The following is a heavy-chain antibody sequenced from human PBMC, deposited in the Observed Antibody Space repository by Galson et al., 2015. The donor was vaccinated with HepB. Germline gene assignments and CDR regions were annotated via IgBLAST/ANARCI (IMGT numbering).Heavy chain of an antibody. V-gene: IGHV1-18*04. Sequence: SCKASGYTFTSNGISWVRQTPRQGLEWLGWISAYGGNTKYAQKYQGRITLTRDTSTSTVYVELRSLRSDDTAVYYCARDRDYRFDYWGQGTLVAVSS. CDR2: ISAYGGNT. D-gene: IGHD4/OR15-4a*01. CDR3: ARDRDYRFDY. CDR1: GYTFTSNG. J-gene: IGHJ4*02.